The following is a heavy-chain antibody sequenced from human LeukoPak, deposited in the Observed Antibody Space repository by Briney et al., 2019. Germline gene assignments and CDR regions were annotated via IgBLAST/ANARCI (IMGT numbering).Heavy chain of an antibody. J-gene: IGHJ4*02. CDR2: INHSGST. CDR1: GGSFSGYY. Sequence: SETLSLTCAVYGGSFSGYYWSWIRQPPGKGLEWIGEINHSGSTSYNPSLKSRVTISVDTSKNQFSLKLSSVTAADTAVYYCAGHSGSSWQNRDYWGQGTLVTVSS. CDR3: AGHSGSSWQNRDY. V-gene: IGHV4-34*01. D-gene: IGHD6-13*01.